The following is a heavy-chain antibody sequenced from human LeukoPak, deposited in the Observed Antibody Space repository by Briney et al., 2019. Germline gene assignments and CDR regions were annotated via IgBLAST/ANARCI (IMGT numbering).Heavy chain of an antibody. CDR1: GGTFSSYA. CDR2: IIPIFGTA. Sequence: GASVTVSCKASGGTFSSYAISWVRQAPGQGLEWMGGIIPIFGTANYAQKFQGRVTITTDESTSTAYMELSSLRSEDTAVYYCASSRGLAARQAFDIWGQGTMVTVSS. CDR3: ASSRGLAARQAFDI. D-gene: IGHD6-6*01. J-gene: IGHJ3*02. V-gene: IGHV1-69*05.